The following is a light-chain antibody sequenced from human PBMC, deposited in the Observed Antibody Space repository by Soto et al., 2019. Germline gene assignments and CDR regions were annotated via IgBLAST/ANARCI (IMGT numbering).Light chain of an antibody. J-gene: IGKJ2*01. CDR1: QSLLHSNGYNY. CDR2: LTS. CDR3: MQALQTPPT. Sequence: DIVMTQSPLSLPVTPGEPDSISCRSSQSLLHSNGYNYLDWYLQKPGQSPQLLIYLTSSRASGVPDRFSGSGSGTDFTLKISRVEAEDVGVYYCMQALQTPPTFGQGTKLEIK. V-gene: IGKV2-28*01.